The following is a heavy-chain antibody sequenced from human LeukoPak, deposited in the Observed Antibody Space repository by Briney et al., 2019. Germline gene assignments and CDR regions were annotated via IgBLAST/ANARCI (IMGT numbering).Heavy chain of an antibody. CDR2: IKQDGSET. J-gene: IGHJ4*02. CDR1: GFTFSSYW. V-gene: IGHV3-7*04. D-gene: IGHD7-27*01. CDR3: ARDSNWGSDY. Sequence: GGSLRLSCAASGFTFSSYWLSWVRQAPGKGLEWVANIKQDGSETYYVASVKGRFTISRDNATSSLYLQMNSLRAEDTAVYYCARDSNWGSDYWGQGTLVPVSS.